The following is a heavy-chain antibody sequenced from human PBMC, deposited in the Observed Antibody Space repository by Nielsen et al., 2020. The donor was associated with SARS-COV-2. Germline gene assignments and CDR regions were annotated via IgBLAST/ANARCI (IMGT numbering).Heavy chain of an antibody. CDR3: ARGVLGVYAGFDP. CDR1: GFTFDDYG. D-gene: IGHD2-8*02. V-gene: IGHV3-20*04. Sequence: GGSLRLSCAASGFTFDDYGMSWVRQAPGKGLVWVSRINSDGSSTSYADSVKGRFTISRDNAKNSLYLQMNSLRAEDTAVYYCARGVLGVYAGFDPWGQGTLVTVSS. CDR2: INSDGSST. J-gene: IGHJ5*02.